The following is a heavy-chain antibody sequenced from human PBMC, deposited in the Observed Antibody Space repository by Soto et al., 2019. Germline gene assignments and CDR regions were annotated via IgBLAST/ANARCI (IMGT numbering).Heavy chain of an antibody. Sequence: GGSLRLSXAASGLAFRSFTINLVRQAPGKGLEWVSTISSNSAYIYYTDALRGRFTISRDNAKNSLHLQMNSLRAEDTAVYYRTRDASRDSSARGWFDPWGPGTLVTVSS. J-gene: IGHJ5*02. V-gene: IGHV3-21*01. CDR3: TRDASRDSSARGWFDP. D-gene: IGHD6-13*01. CDR1: GLAFRSFT. CDR2: ISSNSAYI.